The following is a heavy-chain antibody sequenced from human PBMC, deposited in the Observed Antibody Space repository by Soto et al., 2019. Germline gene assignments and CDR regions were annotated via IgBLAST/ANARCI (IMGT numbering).Heavy chain of an antibody. Sequence: EVQLVESGVDLVQPGGSLRLSCAASGFTFSSYDFHWVRQATGKGLEWVSGIGTAGDTYYAGSVKGRFIMSRENAKNSLYLQMNSLRAGDTAVYYCTRGADGFDYWGQGTLVTVSS. J-gene: IGHJ4*02. CDR1: GFTFSSYD. CDR3: TRGADGFDY. D-gene: IGHD3-16*01. CDR2: IGTAGDT. V-gene: IGHV3-13*01.